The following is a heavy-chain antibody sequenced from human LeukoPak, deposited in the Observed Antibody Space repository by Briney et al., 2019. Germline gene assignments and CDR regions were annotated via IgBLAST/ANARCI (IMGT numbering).Heavy chain of an antibody. Sequence: QSGGSLRLSCAASGFTFSSYAMSWVRQAPGKGLEWVSSITSSGAATYYADSVKGRFTISRDNSDNTLYLQMNSLRAEDTAVYYCAKDRPNYYGSNGHYYKLNGDCWGQGTLVTVSS. J-gene: IGHJ4*02. D-gene: IGHD3-22*01. CDR2: ITSSGAAT. CDR3: AKDRPNYYGSNGHYYKLNGDC. CDR1: GFTFSSYA. V-gene: IGHV3-23*01.